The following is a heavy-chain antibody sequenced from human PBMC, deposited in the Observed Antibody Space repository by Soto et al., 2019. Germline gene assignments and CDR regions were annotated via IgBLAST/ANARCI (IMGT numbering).Heavy chain of an antibody. CDR1: GFTFSSYS. J-gene: IGHJ4*02. CDR3: ARDPPPDY. V-gene: IGHV3-48*01. Sequence: EVQLVESGGGLVQPGGSLRLSCAASGFTFSSYSMNWVRQAPGKGLEWVSYISSSSSTIYYADSVKGRFTISRDTAKNSRYLQMNSRRAEDTAVYYCARDPPPDYWGQGTLVTVSS. CDR2: ISSSSSTI.